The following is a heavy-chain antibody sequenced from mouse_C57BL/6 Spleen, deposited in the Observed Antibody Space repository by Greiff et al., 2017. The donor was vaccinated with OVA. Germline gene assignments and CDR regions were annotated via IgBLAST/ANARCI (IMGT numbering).Heavy chain of an antibody. D-gene: IGHD2-1*01. Sequence: VQLVESGAELMKPGASVELSCKATGYTFTGYWIEWVKQRPGHGLEWIGEILPGSGSTNYNEKFKGKATFTADTSSNTAYMQISSLTNEDSAIYYCARERAYGNSYYYAMDYWGQGTSVTVSS. CDR1: GYTFTGYW. J-gene: IGHJ4*01. V-gene: IGHV1-9*01. CDR2: ILPGSGST. CDR3: ARERAYGNSYYYAMDY.